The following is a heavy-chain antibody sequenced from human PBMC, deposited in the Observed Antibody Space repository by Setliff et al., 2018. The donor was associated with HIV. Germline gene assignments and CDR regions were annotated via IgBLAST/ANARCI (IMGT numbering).Heavy chain of an antibody. Sequence: GASVKVSCKVSGYTLTELSMHWVRQAPGKGLEWMGGFDPEDGETIYAQKFQGRVTMTEDTSTGTAYMELSSLRSEDTAVYYCATAPYSSSLFDIWGQGTMVTVSS. CDR1: GYTLTELS. D-gene: IGHD6-6*01. CDR2: FDPEDGET. V-gene: IGHV1-24*01. J-gene: IGHJ3*02. CDR3: ATAPYSSSLFDI.